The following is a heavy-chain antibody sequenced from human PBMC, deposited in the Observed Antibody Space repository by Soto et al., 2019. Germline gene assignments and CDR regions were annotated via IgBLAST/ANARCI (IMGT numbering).Heavy chain of an antibody. V-gene: IGHV1-18*01. Sequence: ASVKVSCKASGYTFTNYGVSWVRQAPGQGLECMGWISAYNGNSNYAPKLQGRVTMTTDTSRTTAYMELRSLRSEDTAVYYGARDGGRHSGGIDYWGQGTLVTVSS. CDR2: ISAYNGNS. D-gene: IGHD1-26*01. J-gene: IGHJ4*02. CDR3: ARDGGRHSGGIDY. CDR1: GYTFTNYG.